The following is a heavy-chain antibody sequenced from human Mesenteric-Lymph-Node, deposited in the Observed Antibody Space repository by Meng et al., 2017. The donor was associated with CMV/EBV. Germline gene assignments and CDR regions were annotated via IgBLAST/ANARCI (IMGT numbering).Heavy chain of an antibody. CDR1: GFTFSSYW. D-gene: IGHD3-22*01. Sequence: GESLKISCAASGFTFSSYWMSWVRQAPGKGLEWVANIKQDGSEKYYADSVKGRFTISRDNAKNSLYLQMNSLRAEDTAVYYCATLYECGGSYYSDSSGYYYGMDVWGQGTTVTVSS. J-gene: IGHJ6*02. CDR3: ATLYECGGSYYSDSSGYYYGMDV. V-gene: IGHV3-7*01. CDR2: IKQDGSEK.